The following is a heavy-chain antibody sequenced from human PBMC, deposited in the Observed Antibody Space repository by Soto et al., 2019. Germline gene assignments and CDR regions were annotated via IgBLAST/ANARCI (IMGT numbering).Heavy chain of an antibody. V-gene: IGHV3-23*01. CDR2: ISGSGGST. CDR1: GFTFSSYA. J-gene: IGHJ4*02. D-gene: IGHD2-21*02. Sequence: PGGSLRLSCAASGFTFSSYAMSWVRQAPGKGLEWVSAISGSGGSTYYADSVKGRFTISRDNSKNTLYLQMNSLRAEDTAVYYCAKELAYCGGDCYSPDYFDYWGQGTLVTVSS. CDR3: AKELAYCGGDCYSPDYFDY.